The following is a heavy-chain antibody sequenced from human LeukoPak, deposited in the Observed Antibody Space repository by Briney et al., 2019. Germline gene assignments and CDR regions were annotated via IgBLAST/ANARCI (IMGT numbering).Heavy chain of an antibody. CDR2: IDGPTFRT. D-gene: IGHD1-26*01. CDR1: GFTSSSYS. CDR3: TTWVGAHFDF. V-gene: IGHV3-23*01. J-gene: IGHJ4*02. Sequence: GGSLRLSCAASGFTSSSYSMNWVRQAPGKGLEWVSTIDGPTFRTHYADSVMGRFTISRDNSKNTLYLQMNSLRAEDTAVYFCTTWVGAHFDFWGQGTLVTVSS.